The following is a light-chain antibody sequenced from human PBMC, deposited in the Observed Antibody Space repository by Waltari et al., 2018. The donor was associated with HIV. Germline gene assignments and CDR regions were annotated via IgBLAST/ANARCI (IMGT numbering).Light chain of an antibody. J-gene: IGKJ2*01. CDR3: QQYHKWPET. Sequence: TLSVSPGGGATVSCRASESVHSNLAWFQQKPGQAPRLLFYAASTRATGLPDRFSASGSGTEFTLTISSLQSEDFALYFCQQYHKWPETFGQGTKLEIK. V-gene: IGKV3-15*01. CDR1: ESVHSN. CDR2: AAS.